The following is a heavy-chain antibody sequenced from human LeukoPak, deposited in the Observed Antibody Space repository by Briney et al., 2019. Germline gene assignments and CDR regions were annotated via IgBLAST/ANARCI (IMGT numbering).Heavy chain of an antibody. CDR2: INHSGST. D-gene: IGHD6-19*01. V-gene: IGHV4-34*01. J-gene: IGHJ4*02. CDR1: GGSFSGYY. Sequence: SETLSLTCAVYGGSFSGYYWSWIRQPPGKGLEWIGEINHSGSTNYNPSLKSRVTISVDTSKNQFSLKLSPVTAADTAVYYCARLSGWPPFDYWGQGTLVTVS. CDR3: ARLSGWPPFDY.